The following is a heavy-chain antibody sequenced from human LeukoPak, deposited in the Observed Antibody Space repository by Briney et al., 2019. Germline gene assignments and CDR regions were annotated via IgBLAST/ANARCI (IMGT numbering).Heavy chain of an antibody. CDR2: IIPILGIA. D-gene: IGHD1-26*01. CDR3: VREKVGDVCDY. V-gene: IGHV1-69*04. J-gene: IGHJ4*02. Sequence: SVKVSCKASGVTFSSYSITWVRQAPGQGLEWMGRIIPILGIASYAQKFQGRVTITTDKSTSTAYMELDSLRSEDTAVYYCVREKVGDVCDYWGQGTLVTVSS. CDR1: GVTFSSYS.